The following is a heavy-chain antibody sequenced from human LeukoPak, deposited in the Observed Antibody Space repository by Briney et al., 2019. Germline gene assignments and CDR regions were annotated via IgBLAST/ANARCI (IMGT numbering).Heavy chain of an antibody. J-gene: IGHJ4*02. V-gene: IGHV1-69*01. D-gene: IGHD3-22*01. Sequence: SVKVSCKASGGTFSSYAISWVRQAPGQGLEWMGGIIPIFGTANYAQKFQGRVTITADESTSTAYMELSSLRSEDTAVYYCARGATYYYDSSGYYFDYWGQGTLVTVSS. CDR1: GGTFSSYA. CDR3: ARGATYYYDSSGYYFDY. CDR2: IIPIFGTA.